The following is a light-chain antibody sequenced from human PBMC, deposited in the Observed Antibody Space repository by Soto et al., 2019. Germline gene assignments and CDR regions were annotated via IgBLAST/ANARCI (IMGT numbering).Light chain of an antibody. V-gene: IGKV1-39*01. Sequence: DIQMTQSPSSLSASMGDRVTITCRASQSISNYLNWYQQKPGKAPKLLIYAASSLQSGVPSRFSGSGSGTDFTLTIDTLQPEDLATYYGQQSYSSTSWTFGQGTKVEMK. CDR1: QSISNY. J-gene: IGKJ1*01. CDR3: QQSYSSTSWT. CDR2: AAS.